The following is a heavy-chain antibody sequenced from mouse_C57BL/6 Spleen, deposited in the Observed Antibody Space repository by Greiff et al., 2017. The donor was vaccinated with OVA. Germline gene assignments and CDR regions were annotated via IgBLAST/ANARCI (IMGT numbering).Heavy chain of an antibody. J-gene: IGHJ3*01. CDR3: ARRASSGPWFAY. V-gene: IGHV1-22*01. Sequence: EVQLQESGPELVKPGASVKMSCKASGYTFTDYNMHWVKQSHGKSLEWIGYINPNNGGTSYNQKFKGKATLTVNKSSSTAYMELRSLTSEDSAVYYCARRASSGPWFAYWGQGTLVTVSA. CDR2: INPNNGGT. CDR1: GYTFTDYN. D-gene: IGHD3-2*02.